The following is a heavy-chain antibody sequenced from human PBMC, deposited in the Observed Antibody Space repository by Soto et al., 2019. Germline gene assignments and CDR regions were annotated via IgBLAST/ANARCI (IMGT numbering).Heavy chain of an antibody. V-gene: IGHV4-4*02. J-gene: IGHJ4*02. Sequence: QVQLQESGPGLVKPSGTLSLTCAVSGGSISSGNWWHWVRQPPGKGLEWIGEIFHSGSTNYSPSLKSRVTISVDKSKNQFSLNLNSVTAADTAVYYCARDRGGNTFDYWVQGTLATVSS. D-gene: IGHD3-10*01. CDR3: ARDRGGNTFDY. CDR1: GGSISSGNW. CDR2: IFHSGST.